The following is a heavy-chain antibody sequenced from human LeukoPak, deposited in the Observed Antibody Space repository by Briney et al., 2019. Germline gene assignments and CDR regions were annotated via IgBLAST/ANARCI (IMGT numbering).Heavy chain of an antibody. Sequence: SVKVSCKASGYTFTGYYMHWVRQAPGQGLEWMGRIIPILGIANYAQKFQGRVTITADKSTSTAYMELSSLRSEDTAVYYCARDGRRDGYNSGAFDIWGQGTMVTVSS. CDR1: GYTFTGYY. CDR3: ARDGRRDGYNSGAFDI. J-gene: IGHJ3*02. V-gene: IGHV1-69*04. D-gene: IGHD5-12*01. CDR2: IIPILGIA.